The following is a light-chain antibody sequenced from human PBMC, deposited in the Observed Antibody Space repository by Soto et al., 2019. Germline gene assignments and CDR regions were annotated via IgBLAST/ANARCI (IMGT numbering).Light chain of an antibody. Sequence: DIQMTQSPSSLSASVGDRVTITCRAGQSISSYLNWYQQKQGIAPGRLSYAASILQSGVPSRFSGSGSGTDFTLTISSLETEYFANYNCLTAFGQGTKVDIK. J-gene: IGKJ1*01. CDR2: AAS. V-gene: IGKV1-39*01. CDR1: QSISSY. CDR3: LTA.